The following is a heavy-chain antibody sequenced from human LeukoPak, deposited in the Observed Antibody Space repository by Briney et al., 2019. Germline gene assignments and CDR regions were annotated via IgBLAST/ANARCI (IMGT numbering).Heavy chain of an antibody. Sequence: GGSLRLSCAASGFTFSSYGMHWVRQAPGKGLEWVAFIRYDGSNKYYADSVKGRFTISRDNSKNTLYLQMNSLRGEDTAVYSCAKVTDTEFYCYYYMDVWGNGTTFTVSS. CDR3: AKVTDTEFYCYYYMDV. V-gene: IGHV3-30*02. CDR2: IRYDGSNK. J-gene: IGHJ6*03. CDR1: GFTFSSYG. D-gene: IGHD5-18*01.